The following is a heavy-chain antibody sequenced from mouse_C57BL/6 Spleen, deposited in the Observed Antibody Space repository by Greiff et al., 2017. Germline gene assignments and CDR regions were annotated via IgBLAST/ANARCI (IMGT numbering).Heavy chain of an antibody. Sequence: QVQLQQPGAELVRPGSSVQLSCKASGYTFTSSWMDWVKQRPGQGLEWIGNIYPSDSEPPSTQQFKDKATLTVDKSSSPAYMQLSSLTSEDSAVYYCAKRGYGSSMDYWGQGTSVTVSS. CDR2: IYPSDSEP. J-gene: IGHJ4*01. CDR3: AKRGYGSSMDY. CDR1: GYTFTSSW. D-gene: IGHD1-1*01. V-gene: IGHV1-61*01.